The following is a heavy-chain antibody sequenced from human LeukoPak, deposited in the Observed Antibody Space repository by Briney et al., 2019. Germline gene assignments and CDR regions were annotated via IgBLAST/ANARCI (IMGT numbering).Heavy chain of an antibody. Sequence: GGSLRLSCAASGFTFKSYGMHWVRQAAGKGLEWVAFIRYDGSNKYYADSVKGRFTISRDNSRNTLYLQMNSLRAEDTGVYYCAKEATVTPGNVNWFDTWGQGTLVTVSS. CDR2: IRYDGSNK. CDR1: GFTFKSYG. CDR3: AKEATVTPGNVNWFDT. V-gene: IGHV3-30*02. J-gene: IGHJ5*02. D-gene: IGHD4-17*01.